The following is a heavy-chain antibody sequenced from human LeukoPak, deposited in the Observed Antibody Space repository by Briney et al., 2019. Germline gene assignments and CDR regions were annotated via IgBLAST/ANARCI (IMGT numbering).Heavy chain of an antibody. CDR3: ARPESLWYSSSGGWFDP. J-gene: IGHJ5*02. V-gene: IGHV4-59*08. D-gene: IGHD6-13*01. Sequence: PSETLSLTCTVSGGSISSYYWSWIRQPPGKGLEWIGYIYYSGSTNYNPSLKSRVTISVDTSKNQFSLKLSSVTAADTAVYYCARPESLWYSSSGGWFDPWGQGTLVTVSS. CDR1: GGSISSYY. CDR2: IYYSGST.